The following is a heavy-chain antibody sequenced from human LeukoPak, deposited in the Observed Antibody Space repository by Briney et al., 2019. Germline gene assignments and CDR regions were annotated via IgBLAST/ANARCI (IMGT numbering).Heavy chain of an antibody. CDR2: MNQDGSAK. D-gene: IGHD3-16*01. CDR3: ATYTHWVAGDV. J-gene: IGHJ6*02. CDR1: GFTFSDFW. V-gene: IGHV3-7*01. Sequence: GGSLRLSCAASGFTFSDFWMSWVRQAPGKGLEWVANMNQDGSAKGYVDSVKGRFTISRDNARNSLYLQMSSLRPEDTAVYYCATYTHWVAGDVWGQGTTVTVSS.